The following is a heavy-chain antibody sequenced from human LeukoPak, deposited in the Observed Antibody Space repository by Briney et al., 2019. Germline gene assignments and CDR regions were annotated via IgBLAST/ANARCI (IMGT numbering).Heavy chain of an antibody. CDR2: IKQDGSEK. CDR3: ARHKYYDSWGIYFDY. CDR1: GFTFTSYW. J-gene: IGHJ4*02. V-gene: IGHV3-7*01. Sequence: GGSLRLSCAASGFTFTSYWMSWVRQAPGKGLEWVANIKQDGSEKYYVDSVKGRFTISRDNAKNSLYLQMNSLRAEDTAVYYCARHKYYDSWGIYFDYWGQGTLVTVS. D-gene: IGHD3-3*01.